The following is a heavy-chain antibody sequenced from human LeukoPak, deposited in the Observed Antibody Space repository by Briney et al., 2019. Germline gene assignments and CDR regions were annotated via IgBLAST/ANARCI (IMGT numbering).Heavy chain of an antibody. CDR1: GGSISSYY. Sequence: SETLSLTCTVSGGSISSYYWSWIRQPPGKGLEWIGYIYYSGSTNYNPSLKSRVTISVDTSKNQFSLKLSSATAADTAVYYCATTRSSGYLYNWFDPWGQGTLVTVSS. D-gene: IGHD3-22*01. J-gene: IGHJ5*02. V-gene: IGHV4-59*01. CDR3: ATTRSSGYLYNWFDP. CDR2: IYYSGST.